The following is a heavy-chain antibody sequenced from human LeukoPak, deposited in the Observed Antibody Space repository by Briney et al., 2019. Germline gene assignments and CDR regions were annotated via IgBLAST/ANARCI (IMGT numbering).Heavy chain of an antibody. Sequence: PSETLSLTCTVSGGSISSYYWSWIRQPPGKGLEWIGYIYYSGSTNYNPSLKSRITISVDTSKNQFSLKLSSVTAADTAVYYCARVGSRDAFDIWGQGTMVTVPS. J-gene: IGHJ3*02. CDR3: ARVGSRDAFDI. CDR1: GGSISSYY. CDR2: IYYSGST. V-gene: IGHV4-59*01.